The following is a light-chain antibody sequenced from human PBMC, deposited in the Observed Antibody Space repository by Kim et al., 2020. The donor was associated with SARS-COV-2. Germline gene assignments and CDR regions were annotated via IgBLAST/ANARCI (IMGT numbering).Light chain of an antibody. Sequence: QAISISYPGTRSDVGGFDCVSWYQRHPGKAPKLISYDATQRPSGISKRFSEVKSGNTASLTISGLQAEDEAHYYCNSYTSSATFVIFGGGTQLTVL. CDR2: DAT. CDR3: NSYTSSATFVI. J-gene: IGLJ2*01. CDR1: RSDVGGFDC. V-gene: IGLV2-14*03.